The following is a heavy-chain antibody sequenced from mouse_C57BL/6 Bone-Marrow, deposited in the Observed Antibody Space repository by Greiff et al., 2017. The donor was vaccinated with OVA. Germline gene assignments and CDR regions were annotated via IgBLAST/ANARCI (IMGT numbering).Heavy chain of an antibody. Sequence: VQLQQSGPELVKPGASVKLSCKASGYTFTSYDINWVKQRPGQGLAWIGWIYPRDGSTKYNEKFKGKATLTVATSSSTAYMELHSLTSEDSAVYFCARYYYGSYWYFDVWGTGTTVTVSS. D-gene: IGHD1-1*01. CDR2: IYPRDGST. CDR3: ARYYYGSYWYFDV. J-gene: IGHJ1*03. V-gene: IGHV1-85*01. CDR1: GYTFTSYD.